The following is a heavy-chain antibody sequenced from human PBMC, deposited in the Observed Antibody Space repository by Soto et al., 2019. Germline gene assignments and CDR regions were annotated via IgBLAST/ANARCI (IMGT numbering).Heavy chain of an antibody. V-gene: IGHV4-39*01. Sequence: SDTSSVVDGSSSSSSYYRGSNSQPPGKGLEWIGSIYYSGSTYYNPSLKSRVTISVDTSKNQFSLKLSSVTAADTAVYYCARRLYYDSSGFEGGGMDVWGQGTTVTVSS. CDR3: ARRLYYDSSGFEGGGMDV. CDR1: DGSSSSSSYY. J-gene: IGHJ6*02. CDR2: IYYSGST. D-gene: IGHD3-22*01.